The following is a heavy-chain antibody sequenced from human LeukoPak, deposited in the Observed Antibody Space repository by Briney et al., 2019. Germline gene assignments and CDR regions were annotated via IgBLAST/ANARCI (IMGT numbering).Heavy chain of an antibody. CDR2: INTGNGIT. CDR1: GYYLNGYS. CDR3: ARGRYYDDSSIFFFDY. Sequence: GASVKVSCKASGYYLNGYSIHWVRQAPGQRPEWMGWINTGNGITEYSQNFQGRVTITRDTSAETVYMRLSSLRSTDTAVYYCARGRYYDDSSIFFFDYWGQGTLVTVSS. J-gene: IGHJ4*02. D-gene: IGHD3-22*01. V-gene: IGHV1-3*04.